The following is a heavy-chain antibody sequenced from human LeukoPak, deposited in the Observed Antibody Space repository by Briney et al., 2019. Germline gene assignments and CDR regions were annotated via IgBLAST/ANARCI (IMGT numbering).Heavy chain of an antibody. Sequence: GGSLRLSCAASGFTFTSYAMSWVRQAPGKGLEWVSGIGGSGGTTYHADSVKGRSTISRDNSKNTLYLQMNSLRAEDTAVYYCAKAHSSGWYDYFDYWGQGTLVTVSS. CDR2: IGGSGGTT. V-gene: IGHV3-23*01. D-gene: IGHD6-19*01. CDR1: GFTFTSYA. J-gene: IGHJ4*02. CDR3: AKAHSSGWYDYFDY.